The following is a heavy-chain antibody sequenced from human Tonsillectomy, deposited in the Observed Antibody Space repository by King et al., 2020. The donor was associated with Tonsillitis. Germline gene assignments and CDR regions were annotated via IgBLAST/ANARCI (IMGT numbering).Heavy chain of an antibody. D-gene: IGHD1-26*01. CDR2: IYYSGST. J-gene: IGHJ5*02. CDR3: ARRKWEYNWLDP. CDR1: GGSISSSSYY. Sequence: LQLQESGPGLVKPSETLSLTCTVSGGSISSSSYYWGWIRQPPGKGLEWIGSIYYSGSTYYNPSLKSRVTISVDTSKNQFSLKLSSVTAADTAVYYCARRKWEYNWLDPWGQGTLVTVSS. V-gene: IGHV4-39*01.